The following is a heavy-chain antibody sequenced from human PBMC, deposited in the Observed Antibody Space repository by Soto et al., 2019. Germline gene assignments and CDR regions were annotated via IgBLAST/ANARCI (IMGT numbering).Heavy chain of an antibody. Sequence: PSETLSLTCTVSGGSVSSGSYYWSWIRQPPGKGLEWIGYSGSTNYNPSLKSRLTISVDTSKNQFSLRLSSVTAADTAVYYCARDSSIAANPSGFYYYYGMDVWGQGTTVTVSS. CDR2: SGST. CDR1: GGSVSSGSYY. D-gene: IGHD6-13*01. J-gene: IGHJ6*02. CDR3: ARDSSIAANPSGFYYYYGMDV. V-gene: IGHV4-61*01.